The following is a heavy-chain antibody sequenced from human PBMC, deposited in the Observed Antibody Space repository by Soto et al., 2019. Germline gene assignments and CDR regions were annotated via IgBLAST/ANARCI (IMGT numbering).Heavy chain of an antibody. V-gene: IGHV3-15*07. CDR1: GFTFTSPW. CDR2: IKSKTDGGTG. CDR3: NTDSYFNLKLVRFDY. D-gene: IGHD1-7*01. J-gene: IGHJ4*01. Sequence: GRSLRLSCAASGFTFTSPWINWVRQAPGKGLEWVGRIKSKTDGGTGDFAAPVRGRFAISRDDSKSMVYLQMNSLTTEDTAVYYCNTDSYFNLKLVRFDYWGLGTLVTVSS.